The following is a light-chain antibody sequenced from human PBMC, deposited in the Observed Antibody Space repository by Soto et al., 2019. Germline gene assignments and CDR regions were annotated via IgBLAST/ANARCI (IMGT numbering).Light chain of an antibody. CDR1: QSVISN. CDR2: GAS. CDR3: QQYGSSPQT. J-gene: IGKJ1*01. Sequence: EIGLTQSPATLAVSPGERATRSCRASQSVISNLAWYQQKPGQAPRLLIYGASSRATGIPDRFSGSGSGTDFTLTISRLEPEDFAVYYCQQYGSSPQTFGQGTKVDIK. V-gene: IGKV3-20*01.